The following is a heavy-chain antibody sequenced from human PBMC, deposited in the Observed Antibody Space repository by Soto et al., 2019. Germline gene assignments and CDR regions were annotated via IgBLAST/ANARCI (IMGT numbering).Heavy chain of an antibody. CDR3: ARDYHYDSSGYYYRLFFY. J-gene: IGHJ4*02. V-gene: IGHV1-18*04. CDR2: ISAYNGNT. Sequence: ASVKVSCKASGYTFTSYGISWVRQAPGQGLEWMGWISAYNGNTNYAQKLQGRVTMTTDTSTSTAYMELRSLRSDDTAVYYCARDYHYDSSGYYYRLFFYWGQGTLVTVSS. CDR1: GYTFTSYG. D-gene: IGHD3-22*01.